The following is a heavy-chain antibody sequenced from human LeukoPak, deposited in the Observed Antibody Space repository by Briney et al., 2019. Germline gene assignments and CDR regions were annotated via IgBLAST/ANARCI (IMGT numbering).Heavy chain of an antibody. CDR2: IYHTGST. V-gene: IGHV4-59*08. Sequence: SETLSLTCTVSGDSISDYYWSWIRQPPGKGLEWLAYIYHTGSTNYNSSLESRVTISVDTSKNQFSLKLSSVTAADTAAYYCARGRRGSPSDYVVWGQGTLVTVSS. CDR1: GDSISDYY. J-gene: IGHJ4*02. CDR3: ARGRRGSPSDYVV. D-gene: IGHD3-16*01.